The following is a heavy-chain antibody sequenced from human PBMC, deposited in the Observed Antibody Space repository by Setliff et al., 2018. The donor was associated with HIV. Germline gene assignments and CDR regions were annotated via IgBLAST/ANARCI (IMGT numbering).Heavy chain of an antibody. CDR2: VVGSGLST. J-gene: IGHJ3*02. CDR1: GFSFSSYA. V-gene: IGHV3-23*01. Sequence: PGGSLRLSCAASGFSFSSYAMRWVRQAPGKGLEWVSTVVGSGLSTYYAASVKGRFTIPRDNSKSALYLQMNSPRADDTAVYYCAKDDVPRDFDIWGQGTMVTVSS. CDR3: AKDDVPRDFDI.